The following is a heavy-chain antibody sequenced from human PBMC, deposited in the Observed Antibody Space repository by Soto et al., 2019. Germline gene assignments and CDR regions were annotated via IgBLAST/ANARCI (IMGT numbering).Heavy chain of an antibody. CDR3: ARANFDVWSSLVEAYGMDV. Sequence: QVQLEQSGAEVKEPGASVKVSCKASGYIFTAHSMHWVRQAPGQGLEWMGIINPGGGSPTYAQKCQGRVSMTRGMSTSTFYMEVRNLRAEDTAVYFCARANFDVWSSLVEAYGMDVWGQGTTVTVSS. CDR1: GYIFTAHS. CDR2: INPGGGSP. J-gene: IGHJ6*02. V-gene: IGHV1-46*01. D-gene: IGHD3-16*01.